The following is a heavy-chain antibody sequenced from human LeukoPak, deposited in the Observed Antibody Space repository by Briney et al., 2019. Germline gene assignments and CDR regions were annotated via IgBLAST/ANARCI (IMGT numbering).Heavy chain of an antibody. CDR2: ISGSGNTI. CDR3: TRVGYIDEGIDY. CDR1: GFTFSTYI. J-gene: IGHJ4*02. D-gene: IGHD5-24*01. V-gene: IGHV3-48*01. Sequence: PGGSLRLSCAASGFTFSTYIINWVRQAPGKGLEWVSYISGSGNTIYYADSVKGRFTVSRDNAKNSLFLQMNSLRAEDTAIYYCTRVGYIDEGIDYWGQGTLVTVSS.